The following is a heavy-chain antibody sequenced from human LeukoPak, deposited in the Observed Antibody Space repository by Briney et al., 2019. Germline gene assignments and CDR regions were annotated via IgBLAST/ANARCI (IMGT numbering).Heavy chain of an antibody. V-gene: IGHV3-23*01. CDR3: ARNPHPDIVADEYYHYGMDV. CDR2: ISGSADST. J-gene: IGHJ6*02. CDR1: GFTFSSYA. D-gene: IGHD5-12*01. Sequence: QPGGSLRLSCAASGFTFSSYAMTWVRQTPGKGLEWVSSISGSADSTYSADSVKGRFIISRDNSKNTLYLQMNSLRAEDTAVYYCARNPHPDIVADEYYHYGMDVWGQGTTVSVSS.